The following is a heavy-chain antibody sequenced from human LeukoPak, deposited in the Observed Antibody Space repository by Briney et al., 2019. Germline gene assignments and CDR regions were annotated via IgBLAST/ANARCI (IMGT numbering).Heavy chain of an antibody. Sequence: ETLSLTCTVSGGSISSSSYYWGWVRQAPGKGLEWVANMKGDGSEIHYVDSVKGRFTISRDNTKNSLYLQMNYLRAEDTAVYYCARPAYTAAYDLWGQGTMVTVSS. CDR3: ARPAYTAAYDL. V-gene: IGHV3-7*01. CDR1: GGSISSSSYY. D-gene: IGHD3-16*01. J-gene: IGHJ3*01. CDR2: MKGDGSEI.